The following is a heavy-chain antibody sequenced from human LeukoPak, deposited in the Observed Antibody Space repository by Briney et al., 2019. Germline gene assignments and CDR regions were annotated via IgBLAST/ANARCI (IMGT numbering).Heavy chain of an antibody. J-gene: IGHJ4*02. V-gene: IGHV3-23*01. CDR1: GFTLSSYA. CDR3: AKASYQLPQFDC. Sequence: TGGSLRLSCAASGFTLSSYAMSWVRQAPGKGLEWVSVISGSGGSTYSADSEKGRFTISRDNSKNTLYLQMNSLRAEDTAVYYCAKASYQLPQFDCWGQGTLVTVSS. CDR2: ISGSGGST. D-gene: IGHD2-2*01.